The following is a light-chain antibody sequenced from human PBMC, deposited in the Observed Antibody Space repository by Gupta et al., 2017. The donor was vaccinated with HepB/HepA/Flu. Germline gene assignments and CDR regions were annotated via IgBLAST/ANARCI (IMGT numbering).Light chain of an antibody. V-gene: IGKV1-12*01. CDR2: AAS. CDR3: HQANSFPIT. J-gene: IGKJ5*01. Sequence: DIQMTQSPSSVSASVGDRVNITCRASQDISYFLAWYQHKPGKAPKLLIYAASRLQSGVPSRFSGSASGTDFTLTISRLQPDDFATYYCHQANSFPITFGQGTQLEIK. CDR1: QDISYF.